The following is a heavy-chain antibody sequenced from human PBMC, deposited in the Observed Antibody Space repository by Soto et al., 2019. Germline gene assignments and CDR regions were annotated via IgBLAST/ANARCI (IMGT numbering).Heavy chain of an antibody. CDR1: GFTFSSYA. J-gene: IGHJ3*02. CDR3: AKPADSSSPDDDAFDI. V-gene: IGHV3-23*01. Sequence: EVQLLESGGGLVQPGGSLRLSCAASGFTFSSYAMSWVRQAPGKGLEWVSAISGSGGSTYYADSVKGRFTISRDNSKNTLYLKMNSLRAEDTAVYYCAKPADSSSPDDDAFDIWGQGTMVTVSS. D-gene: IGHD6-6*01. CDR2: ISGSGGST.